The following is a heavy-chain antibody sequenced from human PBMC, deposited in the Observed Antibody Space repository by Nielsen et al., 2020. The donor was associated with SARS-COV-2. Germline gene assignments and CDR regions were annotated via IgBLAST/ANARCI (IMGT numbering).Heavy chain of an antibody. CDR3: ARENNGGTDAFDI. CDR1: GGSFSSYY. CDR2: IYTSGST. J-gene: IGHJ3*02. V-gene: IGHV4-4*07. Sequence: TLSLTCAVYGGSFSSYYWSWIRQPAGKGLEWIGRIYTSGSTNYNPSLKSRVTMSVDTSKNQFSLKLSSVTAADTAVYYCARENNGGTDAFDIWGQGTMVTVSS. D-gene: IGHD4-23*01.